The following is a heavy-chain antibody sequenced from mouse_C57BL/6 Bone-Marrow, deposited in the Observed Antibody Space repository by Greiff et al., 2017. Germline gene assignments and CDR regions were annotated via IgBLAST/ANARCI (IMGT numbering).Heavy chain of an antibody. CDR1: GYTFTSYG. CDR3: AKGLGRGGY. Sequence: VQVVESGAELARPGASVQLSCKASGYTFTSYGISWVKQRTGQGLEWIGEIYPRSGNPSYNETFKGKATLTASKASSTAYKELHSLTSEDSTVYFCAKGLGRGGYWGQGTTLTVSA. CDR2: IYPRSGNP. D-gene: IGHD4-1*01. J-gene: IGHJ2*01. V-gene: IGHV1-81*01.